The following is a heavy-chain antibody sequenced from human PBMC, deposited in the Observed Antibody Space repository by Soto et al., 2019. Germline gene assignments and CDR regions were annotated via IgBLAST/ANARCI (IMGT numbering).Heavy chain of an antibody. V-gene: IGHV1-2*04. J-gene: IGHJ4*02. CDR2: INPNSGGT. D-gene: IGHD7-27*01. CDR1: GYTFTGYY. CDR3: ARDGALGGYNYFDY. Sequence: ASVKVSCKASGYTFTGYYMHWVRQAPGQGLEWIGWINPNSGGTNYAQKFQGWVTRTRDTSISTAYMELSRLRSDDTAVYYCARDGALGGYNYFDYWGQGTLVTVSS.